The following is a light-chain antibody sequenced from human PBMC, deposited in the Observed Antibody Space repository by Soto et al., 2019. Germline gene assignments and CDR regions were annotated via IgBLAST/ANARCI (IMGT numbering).Light chain of an antibody. J-gene: IGLJ7*01. V-gene: IGLV4-69*01. CDR3: QTWGTGIPV. Sequence: QAVVTQSPSASASLGASVKLTCTLSSGHSSYGIAWHQQQPEKGPRYLMKLNSDGSHSKGDGIPDRFSGSSSGAERYLTISSLQSEDEADYYCQTWGTGIPVFGGVTQLTVL. CDR2: LNSDGSH. CDR1: SGHSSYG.